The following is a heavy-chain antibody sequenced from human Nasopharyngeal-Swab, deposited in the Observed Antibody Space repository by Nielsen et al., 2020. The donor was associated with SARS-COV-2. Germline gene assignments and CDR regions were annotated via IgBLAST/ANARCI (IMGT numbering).Heavy chain of an antibody. CDR1: GFTFDDYA. D-gene: IGHD2-8*01. V-gene: IGHV3-9*01. J-gene: IGHJ4*02. Sequence: GGSLRLSCAASGFTFDDYAMHWVRQAPGKGLEWVSGISWNSGSIGYADSVKGRFTISRDKAKNSLYLQMNSLRAEDTALYYCAGVLSATYWGQGNLVTVSS. CDR2: ISWNSGSI. CDR3: AGVLSATY.